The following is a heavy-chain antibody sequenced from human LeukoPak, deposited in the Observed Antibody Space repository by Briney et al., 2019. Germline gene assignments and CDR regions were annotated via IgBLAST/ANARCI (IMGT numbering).Heavy chain of an antibody. V-gene: IGHV3-30*02. Sequence: GGSLRLSCVASGFSFSRYGMDWVGQAPGKGLHWVAFIRYDGSKKFYADSVKGRFTISRDNPKDTLYLQMNSLRTEDTAMYYCANPTGPTMVTDFWGPGTLVTVSS. CDR1: GFSFSRYG. CDR2: IRYDGSKK. CDR3: ANPTGPTMVTDF. J-gene: IGHJ4*02. D-gene: IGHD4-23*01.